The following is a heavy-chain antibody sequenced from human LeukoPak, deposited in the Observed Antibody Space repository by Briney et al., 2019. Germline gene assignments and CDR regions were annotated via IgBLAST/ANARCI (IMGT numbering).Heavy chain of an antibody. CDR1: GYTFTGYY. V-gene: IGHV1-2*02. CDR2: INPNSGGT. Sequence: ASVKVSCKASGYTFTGYYMHWVRQAPGQGLEWMGWINPNSGGTNYAQKFQGRVTMTRDTSISTAYMELRSLRYDDTAVYYCTTDYGDYVPDLYFDYWGQGTLITVSS. J-gene: IGHJ4*02. CDR3: TTDYGDYVPDLYFDY. D-gene: IGHD4-17*01.